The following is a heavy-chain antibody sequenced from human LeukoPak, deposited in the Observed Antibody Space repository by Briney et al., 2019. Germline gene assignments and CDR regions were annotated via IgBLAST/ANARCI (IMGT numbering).Heavy chain of an antibody. CDR1: GVSVNSSNYY. CDR3: ASGYAEILLVAEYFDH. J-gene: IGHJ1*01. V-gene: IGHV4-39*01. Sequence: SETLSLTCTVSGVSVNSSNYYWAWIRQPPGKGLEWIATVHYSGITYYNTSLKSRATMLIDTSKNQVSLHLTSVTAADTAVYYCASGYAEILLVAEYFDHWGRGTLVAVSS. CDR2: VHYSGIT. D-gene: IGHD2-2*01.